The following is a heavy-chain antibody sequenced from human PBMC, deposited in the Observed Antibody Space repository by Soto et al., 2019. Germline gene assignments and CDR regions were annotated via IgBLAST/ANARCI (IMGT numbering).Heavy chain of an antibody. J-gene: IGHJ6*02. CDR1: GYTFTSYY. D-gene: IGHD2-8*01. Sequence: ALVKVSCKASGYTFTSYYMHWVRQAPGQGLEWMGIINPSGGSTSYAQKFQGRVTMTRDTSTSTVYMELSSLRSEDTAVYYCASLYCTNGVCSPRYYGMDVWGQGTTVTVSS. CDR3: ASLYCTNGVCSPRYYGMDV. CDR2: INPSGGST. V-gene: IGHV1-46*01.